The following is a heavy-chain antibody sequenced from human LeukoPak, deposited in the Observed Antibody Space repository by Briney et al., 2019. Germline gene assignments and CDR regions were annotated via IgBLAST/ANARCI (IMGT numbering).Heavy chain of an antibody. CDR2: INTTTGNP. D-gene: IGHD4-23*01. CDR3: ASGKQTVGYFDY. CDR1: GGTFSNCA. V-gene: IGHV7-4-1*02. J-gene: IGHJ4*02. Sequence: ASVKVSCKTSGGTFSNCAISWVRQAPGQGLEWMGWINTTTGNPTYAQGFTGRFVFSRDTSVSTTYLQITSLKADDTAVYYCASGKQTVGYFDYWGQGTLVTVSS.